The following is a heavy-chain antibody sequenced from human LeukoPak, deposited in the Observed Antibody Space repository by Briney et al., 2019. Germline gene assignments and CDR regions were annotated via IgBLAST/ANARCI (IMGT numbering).Heavy chain of an antibody. D-gene: IGHD2-15*01. CDR3: ARHRGGFDL. Sequence: PSQTLSLTCTVSGGSISSGSYYWSWLRQPPGKGLEWLGYIYYSGGTNYNPSLKSRVTISVDTSKIHFSLKLSSVTAADTAAYYCARHRGGFDLWGQGTMVTVSS. J-gene: IGHJ3*01. CDR2: IYYSGGT. CDR1: GGSISSGSYY. V-gene: IGHV4-61*03.